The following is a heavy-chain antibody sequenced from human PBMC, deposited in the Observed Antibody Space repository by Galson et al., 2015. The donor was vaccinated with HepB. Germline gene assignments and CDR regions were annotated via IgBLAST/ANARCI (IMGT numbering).Heavy chain of an antibody. J-gene: IGHJ4*02. CDR2: ISGSGSST. V-gene: IGHV3-23*01. CDR3: VKDRGDSSGPTGY. Sequence: SLRLSCAASGFTFTSYTMNWVRQAPGKGLQWVSAISGSGSSTYYADSVKGRFTISRDNSKNIVYLQMNSLRAEDTALYYCVKDRGDSSGPTGYWGQGTLVTVSS. CDR1: GFTFTSYT. D-gene: IGHD3-22*01.